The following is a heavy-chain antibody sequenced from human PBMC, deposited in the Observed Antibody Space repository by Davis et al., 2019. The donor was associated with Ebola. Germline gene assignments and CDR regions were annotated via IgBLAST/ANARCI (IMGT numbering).Heavy chain of an antibody. CDR1: GYTFTSYD. J-gene: IGHJ3*02. CDR3: ARDCDDSSGYDAFDI. Sequence: AASVKVSCKASGYTFTSYDINWVRQATGQGLEWMGWISAYNGNANYAQKLQGRVTMTTDTSTNTAYMELRSLTSDDTALYYCARDCDDSSGYDAFDIWGQGTMVTVSS. V-gene: IGHV1-18*01. D-gene: IGHD3-22*01. CDR2: ISAYNGNA.